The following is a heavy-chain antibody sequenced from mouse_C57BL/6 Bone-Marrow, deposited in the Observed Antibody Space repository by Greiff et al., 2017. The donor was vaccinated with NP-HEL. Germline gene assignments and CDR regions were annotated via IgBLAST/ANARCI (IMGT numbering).Heavy chain of an antibody. Sequence: QSCKASGYTFTSYWMHWVKQRPGRGLEWIGRIDPNSGGTKYNEKFKSKATLTVDKPSSTAYMQLSNLTSEDSAVYYCARSSYPAGGAWFAYWGQGTLVTVSA. J-gene: IGHJ3*01. CDR1: GYTFTSYW. V-gene: IGHV1-72*01. CDR2: IDPNSGGT. D-gene: IGHD2-12*01. CDR3: ARSSYPAGGAWFAY.